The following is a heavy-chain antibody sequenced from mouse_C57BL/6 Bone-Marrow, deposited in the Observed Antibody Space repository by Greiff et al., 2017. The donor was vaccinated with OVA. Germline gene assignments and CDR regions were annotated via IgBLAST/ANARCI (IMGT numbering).Heavy chain of an antibody. CDR1: GYSITSGYY. CDR3: ARDQYYGSSYVPWFAY. D-gene: IGHD1-1*01. CDR2: ISYDGSN. V-gene: IGHV3-6*01. Sequence: ESGPGLVKPSQSLSLTCSVTGYSITSGYYWNWIRQFPGNKLAWLGYISYDGSNNYNPSLKNRISITRDTSKNQFFLKLNSVTTEDTATYYCARDQYYGSSYVPWFAYWGQGTLVTVSA. J-gene: IGHJ3*01.